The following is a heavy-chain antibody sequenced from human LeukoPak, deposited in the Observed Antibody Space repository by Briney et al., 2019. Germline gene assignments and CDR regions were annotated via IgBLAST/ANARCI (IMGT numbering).Heavy chain of an antibody. CDR2: IIPILGIA. Sequence: SVKVSCKASGGTFSSYAISWVRQAPGQGLEWMGRIIPILGIANYAQKFQGRVTITADKSMSTAYMELSSLRSEDTAVYYCARVGRGVISFDWFDPWGQGTLVTVSS. CDR3: ARVGRGVISFDWFDP. J-gene: IGHJ5*02. D-gene: IGHD3-10*01. V-gene: IGHV1-69*04. CDR1: GGTFSSYA.